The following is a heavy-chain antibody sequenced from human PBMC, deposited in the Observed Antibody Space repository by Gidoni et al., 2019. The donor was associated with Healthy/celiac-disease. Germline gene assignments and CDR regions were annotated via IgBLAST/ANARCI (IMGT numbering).Heavy chain of an antibody. CDR1: GFTFDDYA. D-gene: IGHD1-20*01. CDR2: ISWNSGSI. CDR3: AKITPDAFDI. Sequence: EVQLVESGGGLVQPGRSLRLSCAASGFTFDDYAMHWVRQAPGKGLGWVSGISWNSGSIGYADSVKGRFTISRDNAKNSLYLQMNSLRAEDTALYYCAKITPDAFDIWGQGTMVTVSS. J-gene: IGHJ3*02. V-gene: IGHV3-9*01.